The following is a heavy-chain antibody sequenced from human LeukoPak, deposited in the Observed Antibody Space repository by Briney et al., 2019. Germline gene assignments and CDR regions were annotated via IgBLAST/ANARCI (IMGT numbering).Heavy chain of an antibody. Sequence: PGXXLRLSCAASGFTFSTYGMHWVRQAPGKGVEWVAFILYYVSNIYYAYSVKGPFTISSDNSNNTLYLQMNTLRAEDTAVYFCAKDKDPWKSTSISDFDYWGQGTLVTVSS. CDR2: ILYYVSNI. J-gene: IGHJ4*02. D-gene: IGHD1-1*01. CDR3: AKDKDPWKSTSISDFDY. CDR1: GFTFSTYG. V-gene: IGHV3-30*02.